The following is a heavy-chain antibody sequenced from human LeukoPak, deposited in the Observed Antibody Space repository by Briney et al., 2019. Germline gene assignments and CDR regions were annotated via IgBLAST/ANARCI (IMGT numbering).Heavy chain of an antibody. CDR1: GGSISSSSYY. J-gene: IGHJ5*02. V-gene: IGHV4-39*01. CDR3: ARHEAGYYYYDSSAYWFDP. Sequence: SETLSLTCTVSGGSISSSSYYWGWIRQPPGKGLEWIGSIYYSGSTYYNPSLKSRVTISVDTSKNQFSLKLSSVTAADTAVYYCARHEAGYYYYDSSAYWFDPWGQGTLVTVSS. CDR2: IYYSGST. D-gene: IGHD3-22*01.